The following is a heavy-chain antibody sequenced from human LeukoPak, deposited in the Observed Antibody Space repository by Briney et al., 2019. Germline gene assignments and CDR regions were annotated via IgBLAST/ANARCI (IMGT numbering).Heavy chain of an antibody. CDR1: GGTFSSYA. CDR3: APSSSSDGYYYYGMDV. Sequence: SVKVSCKASGGTFSSYAISWVRQAPGQGLEWMGGIIPIFGTANYAQKFQGRVTITADESTSTAYMELGSLRSEDTAVYYCAPSSSSDGYYYYGMDVWGQGTTVTVSS. D-gene: IGHD6-6*01. CDR2: IIPIFGTA. J-gene: IGHJ6*02. V-gene: IGHV1-69*01.